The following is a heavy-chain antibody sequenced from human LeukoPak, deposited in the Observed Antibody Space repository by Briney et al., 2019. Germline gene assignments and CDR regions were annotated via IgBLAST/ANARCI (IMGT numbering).Heavy chain of an antibody. V-gene: IGHV3-7*01. D-gene: IGHD3-10*01. CDR1: GFTFSNHI. Sequence: GSLRLSCVASGFTFSNHIVSWVRQAPGKGLEWVANMGVDGSDKFYVDSVKGRFTISRDNARDSLYLQMNNLRVEDTAVYYCAREGNAFDFWGQGTPVTVST. CDR2: MGVDGSDK. CDR3: AREGNAFDF. J-gene: IGHJ3*01.